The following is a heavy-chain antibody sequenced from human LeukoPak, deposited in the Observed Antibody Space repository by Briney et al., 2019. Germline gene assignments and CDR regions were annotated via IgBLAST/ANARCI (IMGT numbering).Heavy chain of an antibody. CDR1: GFTFDDYA. CDR2: ISWDGGST. V-gene: IGHV3-43D*03. CDR3: AKYSGYGDYREGFTFDY. Sequence: GGSLRLSCAASGFTFDDYAMHWVRQAPGKGLEWVSLISWDGGSTYYADSVKGRFTISKDNSKNSLYLQMNSLRAEDTALYYCAKYSGYGDYREGFTFDYWGQGTLVTVSS. J-gene: IGHJ4*02. D-gene: IGHD4-17*01.